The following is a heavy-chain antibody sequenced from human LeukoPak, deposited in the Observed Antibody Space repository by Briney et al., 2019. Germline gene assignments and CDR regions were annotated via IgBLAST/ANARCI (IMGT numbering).Heavy chain of an antibody. CDR3: ASTVPYCSGGSCRRYYYFDY. D-gene: IGHD2-15*01. J-gene: IGHJ4*02. Sequence: ASVKVSCKASGYTFTSYGISWVRQAPGQGLEWMGWISAYNGNTNYVQKLQGRVTMTTDTSTSTAYMELRSLRSDDTAVYYCASTVPYCSGGSCRRYYYFDYWGQGTLVTVSS. V-gene: IGHV1-18*01. CDR1: GYTFTSYG. CDR2: ISAYNGNT.